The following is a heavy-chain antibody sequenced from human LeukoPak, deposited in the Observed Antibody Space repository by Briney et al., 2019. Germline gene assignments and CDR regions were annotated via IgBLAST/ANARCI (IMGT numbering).Heavy chain of an antibody. D-gene: IGHD4-11*01. V-gene: IGHV3-74*01. CDR2: INSDGSRT. CDR3: GRDSNYAMDV. Sequence: PGGSLRLSCAAAGLTFSSNWMHLVRQAPGKGLVWVSDINSDGSRTNYADSVKGRFTTSRDNAKNTLYLQMNSLRAEDTAVYYCGRDSNYAMDVWGQGTTVTVSS. CDR1: GLTFSSNW. J-gene: IGHJ6*02.